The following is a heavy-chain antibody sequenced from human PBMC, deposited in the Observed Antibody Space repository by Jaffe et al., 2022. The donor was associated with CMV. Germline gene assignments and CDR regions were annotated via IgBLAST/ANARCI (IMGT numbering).Heavy chain of an antibody. CDR1: GGSISSYY. V-gene: IGHV4-59*01. J-gene: IGHJ6*03. CDR2: IYYSRMT. CDR3: ASLVENYYMDV. Sequence: QVQLQESGPGLVKPSETLSLTCTVSGGSISSYYWSWIRQPPGKGLEWIGYIYYSRMTNYNPSLKSRVTISVDTSKNQFSLKLSSVTAADTAVYYCASLVENYYMDVWGKGTTVTVSS. D-gene: IGHD2-15*01.